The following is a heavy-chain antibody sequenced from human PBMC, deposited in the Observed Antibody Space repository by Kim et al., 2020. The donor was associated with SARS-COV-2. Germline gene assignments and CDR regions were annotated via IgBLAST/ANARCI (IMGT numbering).Heavy chain of an antibody. J-gene: IGHJ4*02. Sequence: SETLSLTCTVSGASISSHYWAWVRQPAGKALEWIGHIFTNGSTHYNPSLKGRVTMSVDTSKSQFSLKMTSVTAADPAAYYCLGGPNHWYFVFWCQGTLVT. CDR2: IFTNGST. CDR1: GASISSHY. V-gene: IGHV4-4*07. CDR3: LGGPNHWYFVF. D-gene: IGHD2-8*01.